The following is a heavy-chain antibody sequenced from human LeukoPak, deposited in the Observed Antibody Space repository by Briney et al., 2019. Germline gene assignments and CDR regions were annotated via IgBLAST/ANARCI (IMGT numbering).Heavy chain of an antibody. CDR3: ARGTDHYYDSSGYYPIDY. D-gene: IGHD3-22*01. CDR1: GFSFSSYA. J-gene: IGHJ4*02. V-gene: IGHV3-23*01. Sequence: GGSLRLSCATSGFSFSSYAMSWVRQAPGKGLEWVSAMSSSDDGRYYAASVRGRFTISRDTSRSTLYLQMNSLRAEDTAVYYCARGTDHYYDSSGYYPIDYWGQGTLVTVSS. CDR2: MSSSDDGR.